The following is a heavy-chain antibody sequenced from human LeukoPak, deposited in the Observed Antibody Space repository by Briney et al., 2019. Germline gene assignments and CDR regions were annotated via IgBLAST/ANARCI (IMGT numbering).Heavy chain of an antibody. CDR2: ISSSGSTI. J-gene: IGHJ4*02. CDR3: ARDPSFIGEYFDY. CDR1: GGSFSGYY. V-gene: IGHV3-11*04. D-gene: IGHD3-10*01. Sequence: PSETLSLTCAVYGGSFSGYYWSWIRQAPGKGLEWVSYISSSGSTIYYADSVKGRFTISRDNAKNSLYLQMNSLRAEDTAVYYCARDPSFIGEYFDYWGQGTLVTVSS.